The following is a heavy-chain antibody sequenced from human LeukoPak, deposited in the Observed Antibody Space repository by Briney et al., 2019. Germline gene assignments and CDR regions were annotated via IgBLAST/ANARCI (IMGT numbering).Heavy chain of an antibody. D-gene: IGHD6-13*01. V-gene: IGHV3-30*03. Sequence: GGSLRLSCAASGFTFSSYGMHWVRQAPGKGLEWVAVISYDVGKKYYADSVKGRFTISRDNSKNTLYLQMNSLRAEDTAVYYCARSLEAGYSSSWYWGYWGQGTLVTVSS. CDR2: ISYDVGKK. J-gene: IGHJ4*02. CDR3: ARSLEAGYSSSWYWGY. CDR1: GFTFSSYG.